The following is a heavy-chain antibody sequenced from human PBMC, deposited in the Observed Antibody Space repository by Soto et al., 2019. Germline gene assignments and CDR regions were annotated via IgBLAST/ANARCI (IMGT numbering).Heavy chain of an antibody. CDR2: ISWNSGSI. CDR3: AKDHGGYDYYGDNWFAP. Sequence: EVQLVESGGGLVQPGRSLRLSCAASGFTFDDYAMHWVRQAPGKGLEWVSGISWNSGSIGYADSVKGRFTISRDNAKNSLYLQMNSLRAEDTALYYCAKDHGGYDYYGDNWFAPWGQGTLVTVSS. CDR1: GFTFDDYA. J-gene: IGHJ5*02. V-gene: IGHV3-9*01. D-gene: IGHD5-12*01.